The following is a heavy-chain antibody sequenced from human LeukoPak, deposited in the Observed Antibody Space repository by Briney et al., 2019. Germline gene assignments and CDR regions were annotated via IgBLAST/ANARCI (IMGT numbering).Heavy chain of an antibody. D-gene: IGHD3-10*01. V-gene: IGHV4-59*01. J-gene: IGHJ4*02. Sequence: PSETLSLTCTVSGGSINGYSWSWIRQPPGKTLEWIGWINHRGTTKYSPSLESRVTLSVDTSKNQFSLRLTSVTAADTAVYYCARHFPSGTYPLDNWGQGILVTVSS. CDR2: INHRGTT. CDR1: GGSINGYS. CDR3: ARHFPSGTYPLDN.